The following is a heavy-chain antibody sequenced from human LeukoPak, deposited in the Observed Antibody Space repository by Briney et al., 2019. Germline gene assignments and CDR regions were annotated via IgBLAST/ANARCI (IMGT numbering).Heavy chain of an antibody. CDR3: AREVGTYYYDSSGYSWALDY. CDR1: GFTFSSYA. J-gene: IGHJ4*02. Sequence: GRSLRLSCAASGFTFSSYAMHWVRQAPGKGLEWVAVISYDGSNKYYADSVKGRFTISRDNSKNTLYLQMNSLRAEDTAVYYCAREVGTYYYDSSGYSWALDYWGQGTLVTVSS. D-gene: IGHD3-22*01. CDR2: ISYDGSNK. V-gene: IGHV3-30-3*01.